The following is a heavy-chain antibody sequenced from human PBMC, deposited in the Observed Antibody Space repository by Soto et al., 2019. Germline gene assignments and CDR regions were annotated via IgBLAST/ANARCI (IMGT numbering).Heavy chain of an antibody. Sequence: ASVKVSCKASGYIFTDYYLHWVRQSPGQGLEWMGWINPATGATKYKENFEGRLSLTRDTSNTTGFLDLSRLKSDDSATYYCARKGYGVAFDTWALGNLVTISS. CDR2: INPATGAT. D-gene: IGHD3-16*01. CDR1: GYIFTDYY. CDR3: ARKGYGVAFDT. J-gene: IGHJ5*02. V-gene: IGHV1-2*02.